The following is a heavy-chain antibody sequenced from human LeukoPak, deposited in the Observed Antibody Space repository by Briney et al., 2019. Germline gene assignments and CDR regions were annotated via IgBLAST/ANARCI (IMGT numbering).Heavy chain of an antibody. CDR3: NSDAYYYYYMDV. CDR1: GFTFSVSA. Sequence: GGSLRLSCAASGFTFSVSAMHWVRQASGKGLEWVGRIRSKANSYATAYAASVKGRFTISRDDSKNTAYLQMNSLKTEDTAVYYCNSDAYYYYYMDVWGKGTTVTVSS. D-gene: IGHD2-15*01. CDR2: IRSKANSYAT. V-gene: IGHV3-73*01. J-gene: IGHJ6*03.